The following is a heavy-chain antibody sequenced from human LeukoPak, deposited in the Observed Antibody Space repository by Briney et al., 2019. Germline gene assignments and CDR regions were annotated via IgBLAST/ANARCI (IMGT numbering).Heavy chain of an antibody. V-gene: IGHV4-39*07. Sequence: ASETLSLTCTVSGGSISSSSYYWGWIRQPPGKGLEWIGSIYYSGSTYYNPSLKSRVTISVDTSKNQFSLKLSSVTAADTAVYYCARGPRYSSGWPHTTFDYWGQGTLVTVSS. CDR3: ARGPRYSSGWPHTTFDY. J-gene: IGHJ4*02. CDR2: IYYSGST. CDR1: GGSISSSSYY. D-gene: IGHD6-19*01.